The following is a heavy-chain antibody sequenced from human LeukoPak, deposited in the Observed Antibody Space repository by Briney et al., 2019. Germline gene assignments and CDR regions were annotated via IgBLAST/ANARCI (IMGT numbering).Heavy chain of an antibody. J-gene: IGHJ4*02. CDR1: GLTFSSYA. CDR2: ISGSGGST. D-gene: IGHD5-24*01. V-gene: IGHV3-23*01. Sequence: GGSLRLSCAASGLTFSSYAMSWVRQAPGKGLEWVSVISGSGGSTYYADSVKGRFTISRDNSKNTLYLQMSSLRAEGTAVYHCAKSGTFRHGYKYDYWGQGTLVTVSS. CDR3: AKSGTFRHGYKYDY.